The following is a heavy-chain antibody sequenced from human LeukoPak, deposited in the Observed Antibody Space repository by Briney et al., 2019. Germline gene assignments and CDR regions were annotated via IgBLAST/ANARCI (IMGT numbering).Heavy chain of an antibody. CDR2: IYYSGST. CDR3: ARRVYYYGSGSYSYYLDY. D-gene: IGHD3-10*01. V-gene: IGHV4-39*01. Sequence: SETLSLTCTVSGGSISSSSYYWGWIRQPPGKGLEWIGSIYYSGSTYYNPSLKSRVTISVDTSKNQFSLKLSSVTAADTAVYYCARRVYYYGSGSYSYYLDYWGQGTLVTVSS. CDR1: GGSISSSSYY. J-gene: IGHJ4*02.